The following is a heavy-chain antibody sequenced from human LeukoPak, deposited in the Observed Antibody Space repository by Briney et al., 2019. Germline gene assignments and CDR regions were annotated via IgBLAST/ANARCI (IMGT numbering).Heavy chain of an antibody. V-gene: IGHV5-51*01. CDR3: ARHPSYFDS. CDR1: GYTFTNFW. J-gene: IGHJ4*02. CDR2: IYPGDSDT. Sequence: GESLKISCKGSGYTFTNFWIGWVRQVPGRGLEWMGIIYPGDSDTRYSPSFQGQVTISADKSDSTAYLQWGSLRASDTAMYYCARHPSYFDSWGQGTLVTVSS.